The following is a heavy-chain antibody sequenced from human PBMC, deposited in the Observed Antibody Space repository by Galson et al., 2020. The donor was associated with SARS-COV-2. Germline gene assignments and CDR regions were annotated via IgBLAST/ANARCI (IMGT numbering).Heavy chain of an antibody. CDR1: GYTFADNY. Sequence: ASVKVSCKASGYTFADNYIHWVRQAPAQGLEWMGWIDPNSGRAIHALRFLGRVTMTWDTSITTVYMELSSLTSDDTAVYYCARDRNYYGSGSYLFDNWGQGTLVTVSS. V-gene: IGHV1-2*02. CDR3: ARDRNYYGSGSYLFDN. CDR2: IDPNSGRA. J-gene: IGHJ4*02. D-gene: IGHD3-10*01.